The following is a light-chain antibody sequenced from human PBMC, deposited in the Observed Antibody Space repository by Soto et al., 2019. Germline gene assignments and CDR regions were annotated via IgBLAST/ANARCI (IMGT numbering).Light chain of an antibody. Sequence: DIQMTQSPSSLSSSVGDRVTITCRASHTISVYLNWYQQKPGRAPDVLIYSASTRRSGVPSRFSGSGSGTDFTLTITSLQPEDFATYYCQQTYSVPLTFGGGTKVDIK. CDR2: SAS. V-gene: IGKV1-39*01. CDR3: QQTYSVPLT. J-gene: IGKJ4*01. CDR1: HTISVY.